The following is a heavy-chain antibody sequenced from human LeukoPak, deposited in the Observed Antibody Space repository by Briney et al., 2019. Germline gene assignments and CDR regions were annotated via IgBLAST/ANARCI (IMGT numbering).Heavy chain of an antibody. CDR3: ARAPSIDYGGNSRGGGHDY. D-gene: IGHD4-23*01. V-gene: IGHV4-30-2*01. CDR2: IYHSGST. CDR1: GGSISSGGYY. Sequence: PSETLSLTCTVSGGSISSGGYYWSWIRQPPGKGLEWIGYIYHSGSTYYNPSLKSRVTISVDRSKNQFSLKLSSVTAADTAVYYCARAPSIDYGGNSRGGGHDYWGQGTLVTVSS. J-gene: IGHJ4*02.